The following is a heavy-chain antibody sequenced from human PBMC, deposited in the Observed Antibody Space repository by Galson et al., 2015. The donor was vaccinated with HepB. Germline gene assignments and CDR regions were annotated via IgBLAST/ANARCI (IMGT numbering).Heavy chain of an antibody. CDR3: ARRRPGYCSSTSCYNFGMDV. D-gene: IGHD2-2*02. CDR2: IYHSGST. V-gene: IGHV4-30-2*01. Sequence: TLSLTCAVSGGSISSGGYSWSWIRQPPGKGLEWIGYIYHSGSTYYNPSLKSRVTISVDRSKNQFSLKLNSVTAADTAVYYCARRRPGYCSSTSCYNFGMDVWGQGTTVTVSS. J-gene: IGHJ6*02. CDR1: GGSISSGGYS.